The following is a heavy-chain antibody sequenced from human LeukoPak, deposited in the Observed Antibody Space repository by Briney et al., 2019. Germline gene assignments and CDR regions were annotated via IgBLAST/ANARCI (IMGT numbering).Heavy chain of an antibody. V-gene: IGHV5-51*01. CDR3: ARGAAATPAGFDY. J-gene: IGHJ4*02. Sequence: GGSLRLSCAASGFTFTSYWIGWVRQMPGKGLEWMGIIYPGDSDTRYSPSFQGQVTISADKSISTAYLQWSSLKASDTAMYYCARGAAATPAGFDYWGQGTLVTVSS. D-gene: IGHD6-13*01. CDR1: GFTFTSYW. CDR2: IYPGDSDT.